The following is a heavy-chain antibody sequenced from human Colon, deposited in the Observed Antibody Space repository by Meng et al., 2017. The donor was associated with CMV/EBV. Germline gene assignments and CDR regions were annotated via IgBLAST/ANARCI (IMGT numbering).Heavy chain of an antibody. V-gene: IGHV4-31*02. CDR1: SVNSGGYY. CDR3: ARSGHYSSGSLDHFDL. J-gene: IGHJ4*02. CDR2: TSFTGNS. Sequence: SVNSGGYYCSLIRQHPGKGLEWIGYTSFTGNSYYSPSLQSRVTISLDTSRRQISLNLSSVTAADTALYYCARSGHYSSGSLDHFDLWGQGTLVTVSS. D-gene: IGHD3-10*01.